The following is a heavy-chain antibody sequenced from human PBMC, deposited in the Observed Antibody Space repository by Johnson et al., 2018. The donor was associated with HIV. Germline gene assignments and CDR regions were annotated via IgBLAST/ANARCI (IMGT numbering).Heavy chain of an antibody. CDR3: ARDGQEYGGNLNDAFDI. Sequence: MLLVESGGGAVRPGGSLRISCAASGFTFDDYGMSWVRQAPGKGLEWVSGINWSGGSTGYADSMKGRFTISRDNARNSLYLQMNSLRAEDTALYYCARDGQEYGGNLNDAFDIWGQGTMVTVSS. D-gene: IGHD4-23*01. CDR2: INWSGGST. J-gene: IGHJ3*02. CDR1: GFTFDDYG. V-gene: IGHV3-20*04.